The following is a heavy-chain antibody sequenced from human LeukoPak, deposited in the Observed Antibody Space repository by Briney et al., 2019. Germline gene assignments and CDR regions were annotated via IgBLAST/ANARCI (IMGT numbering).Heavy chain of an antibody. CDR1: GFTFSSYA. Sequence: PGGSLRLSCAASGFTFSSYAMNWVRQAPGKGVEWVSGISGSGRDTYYADSVKGRFTISRDNSKNTLYLQMNSLRADDTAVYYCATNYYDSSGYFPDFDYWGQGALVSVSS. CDR3: ATNYYDSSGYFPDFDY. D-gene: IGHD3-22*01. CDR2: ISGSGRDT. V-gene: IGHV3-23*01. J-gene: IGHJ4*02.